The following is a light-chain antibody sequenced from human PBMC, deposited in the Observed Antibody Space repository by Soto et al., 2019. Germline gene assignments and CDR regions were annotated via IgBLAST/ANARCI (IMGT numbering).Light chain of an antibody. CDR3: ASYTSSSTSVI. CDR2: EGS. CDR1: SSDVGGYKY. V-gene: IGLV2-14*01. Sequence: QSALTQPASVSGSPGQSITISCTGTSSDVGGYKYVSWYQQHPDKAPKLIIFEGSNRPSGISSRFSGSKSGNTASLTISGLQAEDAADYYCASYTSSSTSVIFGRGTKLTVL. J-gene: IGLJ2*01.